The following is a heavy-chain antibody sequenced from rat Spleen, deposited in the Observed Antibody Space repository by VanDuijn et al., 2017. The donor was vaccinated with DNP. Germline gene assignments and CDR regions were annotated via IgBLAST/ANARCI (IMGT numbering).Heavy chain of an antibody. Sequence: QVQLKESGPGLVQPSQTLSLTCTVSGFSLTSYHMHWVRQPPGKGLEWMGVMWSDGGTSYNSALKSRLSINRDTSKSQVFLEMHSLQPEDTGTYYCTRHEYYFDYWGQGVMVTVSS. CDR2: MWSDGGT. J-gene: IGHJ2*01. CDR1: GFSLTSYH. V-gene: IGHV2-32*01. CDR3: TRHEYYFDY.